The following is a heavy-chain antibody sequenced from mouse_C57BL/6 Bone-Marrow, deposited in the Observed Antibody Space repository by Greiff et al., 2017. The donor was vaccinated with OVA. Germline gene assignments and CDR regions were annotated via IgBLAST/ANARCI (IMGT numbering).Heavy chain of an antibody. Sequence: VQLQQSGAELVRPGASVTLSCKASGYTFTDYEMHWVKQTPVHGLEWIGAIDPETGGTAYNQKFKGKAILTADKSSSTAYMERRSLTSEDSAVYYCTRGYSNYYAMDYWVQGTSVTVSS. CDR3: TRGYSNYYAMDY. V-gene: IGHV1-15*01. CDR2: IDPETGGT. CDR1: GYTFTDYE. D-gene: IGHD2-5*01. J-gene: IGHJ4*01.